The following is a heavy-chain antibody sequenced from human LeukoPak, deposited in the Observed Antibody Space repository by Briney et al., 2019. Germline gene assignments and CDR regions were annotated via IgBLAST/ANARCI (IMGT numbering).Heavy chain of an antibody. J-gene: IGHJ4*02. Sequence: SETLSLTCTVSGGSISSYYWSWIRQPPGKGLEWIGYIYYTGSTNYNPSLKSRVTISVDTSNDQFSLKLSSVTAADTAVYYRARAHYGSGSYVDFWGQGTLVTVSS. CDR2: IYYTGST. D-gene: IGHD3-10*01. V-gene: IGHV4-59*08. CDR1: GGSISSYY. CDR3: ARAHYGSGSYVDF.